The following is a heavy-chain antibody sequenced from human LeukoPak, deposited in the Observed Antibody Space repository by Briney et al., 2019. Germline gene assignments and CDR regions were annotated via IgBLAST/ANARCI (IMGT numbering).Heavy chain of an antibody. D-gene: IGHD6-13*01. CDR2: ISDSSSYT. CDR3: SRCQYNSSPDY. V-gene: IGHV3-11*03. CDR1: GFTFSDYS. Sequence: GGALRLSCAASGFTFSDYSMSWIRQAPGKGLEWISYISDSSSYTSYADSVKGRFTISRDNAKNSLYLQMNSLRADDTAVYFCSRCQYNSSPDYWGQGTLVTVSS. J-gene: IGHJ4*02.